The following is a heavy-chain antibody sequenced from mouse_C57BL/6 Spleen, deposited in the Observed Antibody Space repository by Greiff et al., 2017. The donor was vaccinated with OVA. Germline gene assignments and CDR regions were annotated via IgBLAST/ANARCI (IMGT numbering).Heavy chain of an antibody. CDR3: ASPLTGTGSMDY. CDR1: GFTFSSYA. J-gene: IGHJ4*01. CDR2: ISDGISYT. V-gene: IGHV5-4*01. Sequence: VQLKESGGGLVKPGGSLNLSCAASGFTFSSYAMSWVRQTPEQRLEWVATISDGISYTYYPDNVKGRFTISRDNAKNNLYLQLSHLKSEDTAMYYCASPLTGTGSMDYWGQGTSVTVSS. D-gene: IGHD4-1*01.